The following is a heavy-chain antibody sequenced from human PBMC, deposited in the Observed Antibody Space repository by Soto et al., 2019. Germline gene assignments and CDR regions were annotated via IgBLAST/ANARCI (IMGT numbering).Heavy chain of an antibody. CDR2: FNGNGGGT. CDR1: GFSFSTYA. D-gene: IGHD2-15*01. CDR3: AKDNSLHWFDP. J-gene: IGHJ5*02. V-gene: IGHV3-23*01. Sequence: EVQLLESGGGLVQPGGSLRLACATSGFSFSTYAMTWVRQAPGKGLEWVSTFNGNGGGTYYADSVKGRFTIFRDNSKNTLYLQMDSLRAEDTATYYCAKDNSLHWFDPWGQGTLVTVSS.